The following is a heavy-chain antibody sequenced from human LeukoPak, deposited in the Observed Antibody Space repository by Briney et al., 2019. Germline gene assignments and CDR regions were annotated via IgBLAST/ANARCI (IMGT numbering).Heavy chain of an antibody. Sequence: GESLKISCQGFGYSFTSYWIGWVRQMPGKRMEWMGVIYPGDSRIRYNPSFQGQVTISVDKAISTAYLQWVSLKASDTAMYYCACRDLTSTWSFPWGQGTLVTVSS. D-gene: IGHD6-13*01. V-gene: IGHV5-51*01. CDR3: ACRDLTSTWSFP. J-gene: IGHJ5*02. CDR2: IYPGDSRI. CDR1: GYSFTSYW.